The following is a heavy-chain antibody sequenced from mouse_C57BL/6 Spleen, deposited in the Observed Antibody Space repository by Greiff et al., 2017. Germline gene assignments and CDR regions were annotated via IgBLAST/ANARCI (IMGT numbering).Heavy chain of an antibody. CDR3: ARDRNYGSSYGYAMDY. CDR1: GYSITSGYY. J-gene: IGHJ4*01. D-gene: IGHD1-1*01. V-gene: IGHV3-6*01. CDR2: ISYDGSN. Sequence: EVKLEESGPGLVKPSQSLSLTCSVTGYSITSGYYWNWIRQFPGNKLEWMGYISYDGSNNYNPSLKNRISITRDTSKNQFFLKLNSVTTEDTATYYCARDRNYGSSYGYAMDYWGQGTSVTVSS.